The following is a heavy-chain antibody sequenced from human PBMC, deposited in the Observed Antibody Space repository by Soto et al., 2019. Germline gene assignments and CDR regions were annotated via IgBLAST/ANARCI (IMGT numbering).Heavy chain of an antibody. CDR2: IDPSDSYT. V-gene: IGHV5-10-1*01. Sequence: PGESLKISCKGSGYSFTSYWISWVRQMPGKGLEWMGRIDPSDSYTNYSPSFQGHVTISADKSISTAYLRWSSLKASGTAMYYCARLSGFDYYGSGSYYKNYYYYGMDVWGQGTTVTVSS. J-gene: IGHJ6*02. D-gene: IGHD3-10*01. CDR3: ARLSGFDYYGSGSYYKNYYYYGMDV. CDR1: GYSFTSYW.